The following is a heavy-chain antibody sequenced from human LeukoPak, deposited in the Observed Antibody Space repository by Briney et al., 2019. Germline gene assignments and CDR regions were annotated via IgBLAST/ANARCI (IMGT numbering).Heavy chain of an antibody. CDR3: AKSGSYLEYLQH. D-gene: IGHD1-26*01. CDR2: IYYSGST. V-gene: IGHV4-39*01. CDR1: GGSISSSSYY. Sequence: SETLSLTCTVSGGSISSSSYYWGWIRQPPGKGLEWIGSIYYSGSTYYNPSLKSRVTISVDTSKNQFSLLLNSVTPEDTAVYYCAKSGSYLEYLQHWGQGTPVTVSS. J-gene: IGHJ1*01.